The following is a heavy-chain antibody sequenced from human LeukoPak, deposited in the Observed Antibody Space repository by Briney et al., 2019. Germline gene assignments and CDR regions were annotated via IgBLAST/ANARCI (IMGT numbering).Heavy chain of an antibody. Sequence: ASVKVSCKASGYTFTSYGISWVRQAPGQGLEWMGWISAYNGNTNYAQKLQGRVTMTTDTSTSTAYMELKSLRSDDTAVYYCAREVWFGELSERTLDYWGQGTLVTVSS. V-gene: IGHV1-18*01. CDR2: ISAYNGNT. D-gene: IGHD3-10*01. CDR1: GYTFTSYG. J-gene: IGHJ4*02. CDR3: AREVWFGELSERTLDY.